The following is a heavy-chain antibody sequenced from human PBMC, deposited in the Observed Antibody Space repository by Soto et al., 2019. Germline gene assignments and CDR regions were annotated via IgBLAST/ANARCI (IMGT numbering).Heavy chain of an antibody. V-gene: IGHV3-48*02. Sequence: GGSLRLSCAASGFTFSSYSMNWVRQAPGKGLEWVSYISSSSSTIYYADSVKGRFTISRDNAKNSLYLQMNSLRDEDTAVYYCARVAYVGVTLPCFDYWGQGTLVTVSS. CDR2: ISSSSSTI. CDR1: GFTFSSYS. CDR3: ARVAYVGVTLPCFDY. J-gene: IGHJ4*02. D-gene: IGHD2-21*02.